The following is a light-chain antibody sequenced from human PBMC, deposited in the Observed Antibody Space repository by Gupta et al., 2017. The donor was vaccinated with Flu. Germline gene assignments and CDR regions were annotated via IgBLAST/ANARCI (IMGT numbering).Light chain of an antibody. CDR2: KNN. Sequence: CSGSSSNIGSDYVHWYQQLPRTAPKLLIYKNNQRPSGVPDRFSGSKSGTSASLAISGLRSEDEADYYCTAWDDRLSALFFGAGSKVTLL. V-gene: IGLV1-47*01. J-gene: IGLJ1*01. CDR1: SSNIGSDY. CDR3: TAWDDRLSALF.